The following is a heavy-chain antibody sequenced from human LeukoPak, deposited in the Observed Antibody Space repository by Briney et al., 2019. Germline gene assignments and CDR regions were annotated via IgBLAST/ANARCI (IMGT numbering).Heavy chain of an antibody. D-gene: IGHD6-19*01. CDR3: ARAPNGWRENYFDY. Sequence: ASKTLSLTCTVAGGSISSYYWSWIRQPPGKGLEGIGHIYYSGSTNYNPSLKSRVTISVDTSKNQFSLKLSSVTAADTAVYYCARAPNGWRENYFDYWGQGTLVTVSS. J-gene: IGHJ4*02. CDR1: GGSISSYY. CDR2: IYYSGST. V-gene: IGHV4-59*01.